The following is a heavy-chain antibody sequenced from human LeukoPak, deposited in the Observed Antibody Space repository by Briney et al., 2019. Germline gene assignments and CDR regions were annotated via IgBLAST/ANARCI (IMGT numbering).Heavy chain of an antibody. V-gene: IGHV4-39*01. J-gene: IGHJ3*02. D-gene: IGHD1-20*01. CDR1: GGSISSSSYY. CDR2: IYYSGST. CDR3: ARSPLPRITGTPLDAFDI. Sequence: TPSETLSLTCTVSGGSISSSSYYWGWIRQPPGKGLEWIGSIYYSGSTYYNPSLKSRFTISVDTSKNQFSLKLSSVTAADTAVYYCARSPLPRITGTPLDAFDIWGQGTMVTVSS.